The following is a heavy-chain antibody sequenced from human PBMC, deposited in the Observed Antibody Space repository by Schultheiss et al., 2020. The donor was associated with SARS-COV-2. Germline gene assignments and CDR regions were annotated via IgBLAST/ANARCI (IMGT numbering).Heavy chain of an antibody. CDR3: ARDIDAARILIYYYGMDV. V-gene: IGHV3-11*04. CDR1: GFTFSDYY. J-gene: IGHJ6*02. CDR2: ISSSSSTI. D-gene: IGHD6-6*01. Sequence: GGSLRLSCAASGFTFSDYYMSWIRQAPGKGLEWVSYISSSSSTIYYADSVKGRFTISRDNAKNSLYLQMNSLRAEDTAVYYCARDIDAARILIYYYGMDVWGQGTTVTVSS.